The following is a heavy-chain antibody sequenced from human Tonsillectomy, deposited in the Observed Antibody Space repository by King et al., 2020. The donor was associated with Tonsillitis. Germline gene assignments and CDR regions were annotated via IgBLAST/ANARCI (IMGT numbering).Heavy chain of an antibody. J-gene: IGHJ4*02. D-gene: IGHD3-3*01. CDR3: AKGEAGFLEWLPDH. CDR1: GFTFDDYA. V-gene: IGHV3-9*01. Sequence: VQLVESGGGLVQPGRSLRLSCGASGFTFDDYAMHWVRQAPGKGLEWVSGISWNSGSIVYADSVKGRFTISRDNAKNSLYLQMNSLRAEDTALYYCAKGEAGFLEWLPDHWGQGTLVTVSS. CDR2: ISWNSGSI.